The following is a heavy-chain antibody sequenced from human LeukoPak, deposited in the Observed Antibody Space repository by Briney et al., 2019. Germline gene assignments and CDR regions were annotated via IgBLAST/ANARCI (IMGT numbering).Heavy chain of an antibody. Sequence: SVKVSCKASGGTSNSHAISWVRQAPGQGLEWMGRIIPNLGTTNRAQNFQDRVTLTADKSTNTAYMELGALRSDDTAVYYCAREACREMRLMWPSLGGQDCRYDSWGQGTLVTVSS. CDR2: IIPNLGTT. V-gene: IGHV1-69*04. CDR3: AREACREMRLMWPSLGGQDCRYDS. D-gene: IGHD3-16*01. CDR1: GGTSNSHA. J-gene: IGHJ4*02.